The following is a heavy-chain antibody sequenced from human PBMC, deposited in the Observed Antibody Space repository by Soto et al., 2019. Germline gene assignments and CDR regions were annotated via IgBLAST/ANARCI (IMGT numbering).Heavy chain of an antibody. CDR2: ISFDGDK. V-gene: IGHV3-30*03. CDR1: GFDFSNSG. CDR3: ARDYARGWCQF. J-gene: IGHJ4*02. Sequence: QVKLVESGGGVVQPGTSLRLSCTASGFDFSNSGIQWVRQTPGKGLEWVALISFDGDKYYVDSVKGRFTISRDNPTNTVYLQMNRLRPEDTGVYYCARDYARGWCQFWRQGTLVTVSS. D-gene: IGHD2-8*02.